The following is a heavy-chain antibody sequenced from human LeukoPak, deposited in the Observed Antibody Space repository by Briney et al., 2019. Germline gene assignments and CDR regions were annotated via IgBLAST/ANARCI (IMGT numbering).Heavy chain of an antibody. Sequence: PSQTLSLTCTVSGASITGGSYYWTWIRQPAGKALEWIGRIYTSGSTTYNPSLKSRVTISLDMSENQVSLKLNSLTAADTAVYYCARDWGIAAAGTDWGQGTLVTVSS. V-gene: IGHV4-61*02. J-gene: IGHJ4*02. CDR2: IYTSGST. D-gene: IGHD6-13*01. CDR1: GASITGGSYY. CDR3: ARDWGIAAAGTD.